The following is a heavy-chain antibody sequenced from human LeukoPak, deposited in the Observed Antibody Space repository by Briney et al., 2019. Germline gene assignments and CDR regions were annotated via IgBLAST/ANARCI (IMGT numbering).Heavy chain of an antibody. CDR3: ARYLSSGRMVRGDSSFAI. Sequence: ASVKISCKASGYSLTNHGINWVRQAPGQGLEWMGRMNTNAERPTFAQGFEGRFVLSLDTSVNTAYLQIINLRPEDTGVYYCARYLSSGRMVRGDSSFAISGQGAVVTVSS. V-gene: IGHV7-4-1*02. J-gene: IGHJ3*02. CDR2: MNTNAERP. D-gene: IGHD3-10*01. CDR1: GYSLTNHG.